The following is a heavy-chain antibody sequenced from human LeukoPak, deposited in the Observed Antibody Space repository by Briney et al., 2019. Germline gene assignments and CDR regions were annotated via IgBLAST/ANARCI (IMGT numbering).Heavy chain of an antibody. CDR1: GGSISSCSYY. CDR3: ARGRYYYDSSGYYYGPKYYFDY. V-gene: IGHV4-39*07. Sequence: SETLSLTCTVSGGSISSCSYYWGWIRPPPGKGLEWIGSIYYSGSTYYNPSLKSRVTISVDTSKNQFSLKLSSVTAADTAVYYCARGRYYYDSSGYYYGPKYYFDYWGQGTLVTVSS. CDR2: IYYSGST. D-gene: IGHD3-22*01. J-gene: IGHJ4*02.